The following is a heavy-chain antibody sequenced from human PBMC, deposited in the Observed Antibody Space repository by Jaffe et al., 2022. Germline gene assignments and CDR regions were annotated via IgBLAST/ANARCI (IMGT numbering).Heavy chain of an antibody. CDR3: VRRPDYGNCDY. J-gene: IGHJ4*02. CDR2: IYPGDSDT. D-gene: IGHD4-17*01. Sequence: EVQLVQSGAEVKKPGESLKISCKGSGYSFTSYWIGWVRQMPGKGLEWMGIIYPGDSDTKYIPSFQGQVTISADKSISTTYLQWSSLKAADTAIYYCVRRPDYGNCDYWGQGTLVTVSS. V-gene: IGHV5-51*03. CDR1: GYSFTSYW.